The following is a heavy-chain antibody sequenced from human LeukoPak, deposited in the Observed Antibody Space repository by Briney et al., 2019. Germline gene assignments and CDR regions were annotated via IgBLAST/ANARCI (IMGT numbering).Heavy chain of an antibody. CDR2: IKQDGSEK. Sequence: QSGGSLRLSCAASGFTFSSYWMSWVRQAPGKGLEWVANIKQDGSEKYYVDSVKGRFTISRDNAKNSLYLQMNSLRAEDTAVYYCARGRYSGYDLFDYWGQGTLVTVSS. CDR1: GFTFSSYW. CDR3: ARGRYSGYDLFDY. J-gene: IGHJ4*02. D-gene: IGHD5-12*01. V-gene: IGHV3-7*01.